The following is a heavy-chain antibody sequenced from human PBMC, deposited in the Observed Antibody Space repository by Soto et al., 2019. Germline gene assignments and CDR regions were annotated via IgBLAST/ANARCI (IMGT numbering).Heavy chain of an antibody. Sequence: QVQLQESGPGLVKPSETLSLTCTVAGGSLTDHYWNWFRQSPGKGLHWIGYVYYSGGTNYNPSLKSPVTMSVDTSKNQLALNLRSVTAADTAVYYCARGNDWKSSTFDILGQGTMVSVSS. CDR3: ARGNDWKSSTFDI. CDR2: VYYSGGT. J-gene: IGHJ3*02. D-gene: IGHD2-21*01. CDR1: GGSLTDHY. V-gene: IGHV4-59*11.